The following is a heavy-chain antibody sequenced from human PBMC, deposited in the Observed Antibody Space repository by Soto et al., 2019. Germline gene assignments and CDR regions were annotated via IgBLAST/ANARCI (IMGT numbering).Heavy chain of an antibody. CDR1: GYTFTSYG. J-gene: IGHJ4*02. D-gene: IGHD2-2*01. CDR3: ATTPYCSSTSCLTYYFDY. CDR2: ISAYNGNT. Sequence: ASVKVSCKASGYTFTSYGISWVRQAPGQGLEWMGWISAYNGNTNYAQKLQGRVTMTTDTSTSTAYMELRSLRSDDTAVYYCATTPYCSSTSCLTYYFDYWGQGTLVPVSS. V-gene: IGHV1-18*01.